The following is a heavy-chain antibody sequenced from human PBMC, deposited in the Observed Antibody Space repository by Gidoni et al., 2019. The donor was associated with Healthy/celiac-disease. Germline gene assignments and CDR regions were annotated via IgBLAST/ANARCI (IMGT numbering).Heavy chain of an antibody. J-gene: IGHJ3*02. V-gene: IGHV2-5*01. CDR1: GFSLSTSGVG. Sequence: QITLKESGPTLVKPTQPLTLTCTFSGFSLSTSGVGVGWIRQPPGKALEWLALIYWNDDKRYSPSLKSRLTITKDTSKSQVVLTMTNMDPVDTATYYCAHRKGAFDIWGQGTMVTVSS. CDR2: IYWNDDK. CDR3: AHRKGAFDI.